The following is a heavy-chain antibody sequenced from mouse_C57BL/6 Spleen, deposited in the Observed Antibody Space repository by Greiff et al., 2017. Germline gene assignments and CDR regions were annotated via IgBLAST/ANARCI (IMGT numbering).Heavy chain of an antibody. CDR3: ARDTITTVGYFDY. V-gene: IGHV5-4*01. J-gene: IGHJ2*01. Sequence: EVMLVESGGGLVKPGGSLKLSCAASGFTFSSYAMSWVRQTPEKRLAWVATISDGGSYTYYPDNVKGRFTISRDNAKNNLYLQMSHLKSEDTAMYYCARDTITTVGYFDYWGQGTTLTVSS. CDR1: GFTFSSYA. D-gene: IGHD1-1*01. CDR2: ISDGGSYT.